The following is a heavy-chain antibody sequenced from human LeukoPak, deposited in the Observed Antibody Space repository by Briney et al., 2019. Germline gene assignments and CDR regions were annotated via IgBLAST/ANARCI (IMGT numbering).Heavy chain of an antibody. CDR3: ARRTVRGVGYFDL. J-gene: IGHJ2*01. V-gene: IGHV4-59*01. CDR2: IYYSGST. CDR1: GGSISSYY. D-gene: IGHD3-10*01. Sequence: SETLSLTRTVSGGSISSYYWSWIRQPPGKGLEWIGYIYYSGSTNYNPSLKSRVTISEDTSKNQFSLKLSSVTAADTAVYYCARRTVRGVGYFDLWGRGTLVTVSS.